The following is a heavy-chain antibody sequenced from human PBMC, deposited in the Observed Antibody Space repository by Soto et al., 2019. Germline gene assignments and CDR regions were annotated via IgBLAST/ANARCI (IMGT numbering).Heavy chain of an antibody. D-gene: IGHD2-8*02. CDR3: TGEVASGY. Sequence: QVQLEESGGGVVQPGRSLRLSCAVSGFTVSSYGMHWVRQAPGKGLEWVAVISRDGRTTFYADSVKGRFTISKDNSRNTLFLEMNGLRDDDMAVYYCTGEVASGYWGQGTLVTVSS. V-gene: IGHV3-30*03. J-gene: IGHJ4*02. CDR1: GFTVSSYG. CDR2: ISRDGRTT.